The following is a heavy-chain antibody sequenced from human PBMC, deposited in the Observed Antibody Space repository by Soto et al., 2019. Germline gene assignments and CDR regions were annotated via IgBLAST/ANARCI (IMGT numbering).Heavy chain of an antibody. J-gene: IGHJ4*02. CDR1: GFTFSSYG. Sequence: PGGSLRLSCAASGFTFSSYGMHWVRQAPGKGLEWVAVISYDGSNKYYADSVKGRFTISRDNSKNTLYLQMNSLRAEDTAVYYCALNSGSYSDYFDYWGQGTLVTVS. D-gene: IGHD1-26*01. CDR3: ALNSGSYSDYFDY. V-gene: IGHV3-30*03. CDR2: ISYDGSNK.